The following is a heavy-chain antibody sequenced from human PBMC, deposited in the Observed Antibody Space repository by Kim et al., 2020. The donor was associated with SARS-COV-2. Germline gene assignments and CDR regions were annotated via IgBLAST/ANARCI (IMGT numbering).Heavy chain of an antibody. D-gene: IGHD6-13*01. CDR2: IYYSGST. J-gene: IGHJ6*03. Sequence: SETLSLTCTVSGGSISSGGYYWSWIRQHPGKGLEWIGYIYYSGSTYYNPSLKSRVTISVDTSKNQFSLKLSSVTAADTAVYYCARWTAAAGSSAPVHYYYYMDVWGKGTTVTVSS. CDR3: ARWTAAAGSSAPVHYYYYMDV. CDR1: GGSISSGGYY. V-gene: IGHV4-31*03.